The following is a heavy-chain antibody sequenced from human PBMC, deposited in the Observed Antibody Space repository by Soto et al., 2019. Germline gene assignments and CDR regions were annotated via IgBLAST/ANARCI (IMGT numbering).Heavy chain of an antibody. Sequence: GGSLRLSCAASGFTFSSYAMHWVRQAPGKGLEYVSAISSNGVSTYYANSVKGRFTISRDNSKNTLYLQMGSLRAEDMAVYYCARERGGGYDFWRHDAFDIWGQGTMVTVSS. CDR2: ISSNGVST. J-gene: IGHJ3*02. CDR3: ARERGGGYDFWRHDAFDI. V-gene: IGHV3-64*01. CDR1: GFTFSSYA. D-gene: IGHD3-3*01.